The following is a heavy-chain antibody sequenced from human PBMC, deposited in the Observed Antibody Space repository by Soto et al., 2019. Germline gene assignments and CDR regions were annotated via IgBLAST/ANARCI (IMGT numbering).Heavy chain of an antibody. CDR2: INPGGTS. V-gene: IGHV4-34*01. CDR1: GGSLSGHY. D-gene: IGHD6-13*01. J-gene: IGHJ4*02. Sequence: SETLSLTCAVYGGSLSGHYWSWIRQPPGKGLEWIGEINPGGTSNYNPSLKSRVIISVDTSKNQISLKLTSVTAADTAVYYCARGVPGYSSTWYGFWGQGTLVTVS. CDR3: ARGVPGYSSTWYGF.